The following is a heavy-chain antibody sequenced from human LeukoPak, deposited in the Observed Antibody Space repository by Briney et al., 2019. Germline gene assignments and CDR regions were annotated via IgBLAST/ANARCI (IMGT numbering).Heavy chain of an antibody. Sequence: GGSLRLSCAASGFTFSTYSMNWVRQAPGKGREWVSYFSSSGSTIYYADSVKGRFTISRDNAKNSLYLQMNSLRAEDTAVYYCARDRGSGDYSYWYFDLWGRGTLVTVSS. J-gene: IGHJ2*01. CDR1: GFTFSTYS. D-gene: IGHD4-17*01. CDR3: ARDRGSGDYSYWYFDL. CDR2: FSSSGSTI. V-gene: IGHV3-48*01.